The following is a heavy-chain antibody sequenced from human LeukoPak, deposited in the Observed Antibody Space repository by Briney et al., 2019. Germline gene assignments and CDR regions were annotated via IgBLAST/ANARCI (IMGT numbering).Heavy chain of an antibody. CDR2: ISGSGGST. V-gene: IGHV3-23*01. D-gene: IGHD3-22*01. CDR3: AKDMDYDDSSGYNNS. Sequence: PGGSLRLSCAASGFTFSSYAMSWVRQAPGKGLEWVSAISGSGGSTYYADSVKGRFTISRDNSTNTLYLQMNSLRAEDTALYYCAKDMDYDDSSGYNNSWGERALSTVSS. J-gene: IGHJ4*02. CDR1: GFTFSSYA.